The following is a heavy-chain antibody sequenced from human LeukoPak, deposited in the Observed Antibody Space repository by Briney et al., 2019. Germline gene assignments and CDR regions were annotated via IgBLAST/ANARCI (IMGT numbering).Heavy chain of an antibody. J-gene: IGHJ4*02. Sequence: SETLSLTCTVSDGSISTYYWSWIRQSPGKGLEWIGYMQNSGGTNYNPSLKSRITTLVDTSKNQFSLKLSSVTAADTAVYYCARVGSGNFDYWGQGTLVTVSS. CDR1: DGSISTYY. CDR2: MQNSGGT. D-gene: IGHD1-1*01. CDR3: ARVGSGNFDY. V-gene: IGHV4-59*01.